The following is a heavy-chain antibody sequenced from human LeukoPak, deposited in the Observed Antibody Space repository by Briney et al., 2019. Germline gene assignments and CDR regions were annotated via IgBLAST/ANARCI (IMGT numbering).Heavy chain of an antibody. CDR2: IYYTGST. CDR3: ARDRNYYGSGPRGMDV. V-gene: IGHV4-59*11. CDR1: GGSISSHY. J-gene: IGHJ6*02. D-gene: IGHD3-10*01. Sequence: SETLSLTCTVSGGSISSHYWSWIRQPPGKGLEWIGYIYYTGSTNYNPSLKSRVTISLDTSKNQFSLKLSSVTAADTAVYYCARDRNYYGSGPRGMDVWGQGTTVTVSS.